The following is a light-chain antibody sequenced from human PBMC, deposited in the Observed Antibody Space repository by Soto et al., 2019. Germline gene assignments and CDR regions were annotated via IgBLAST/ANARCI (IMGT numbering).Light chain of an antibody. Sequence: EIVLTQSPDTLSLSPGEGVTLSCRASETVRHYFAWHQQQPGQAPRLLIFGASTRASGIPDRFSGSGSGTYFTLTINRLEPDDFVVYYCQQYDTSPYTFGQGTKLEIK. CDR1: ETVRHY. V-gene: IGKV3-20*01. J-gene: IGKJ2*01. CDR3: QQYDTSPYT. CDR2: GAS.